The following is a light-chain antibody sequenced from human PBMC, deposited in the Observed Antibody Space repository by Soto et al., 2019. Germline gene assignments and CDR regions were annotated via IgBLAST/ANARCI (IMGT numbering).Light chain of an antibody. V-gene: IGKV3-15*01. CDR2: GAS. Sequence: EIVMTQSPATLPLSPGERATLSCRASQSVSSNLAWYQQKPGQAPRFLIYGASTRATGIPARFSGSGSGTEFTLTISRLQSEDFAVYYCQQYDNWPLTFGGGTKVEIK. CDR1: QSVSSN. J-gene: IGKJ4*01. CDR3: QQYDNWPLT.